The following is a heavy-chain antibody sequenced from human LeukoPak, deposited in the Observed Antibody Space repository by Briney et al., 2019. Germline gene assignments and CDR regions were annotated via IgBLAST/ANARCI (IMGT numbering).Heavy chain of an antibody. D-gene: IGHD3-22*01. Sequence: HSGGSLRLSCTASGFTFGDYAMSWVRQAPGKGLEWVGFIRSKAYGGTTEYAASVKGRFTISRDDSKSIAYLQMNSLKTEDTAVYYCALTYYYDSSGYYLPDYWGQGTLVTVPS. V-gene: IGHV3-49*04. CDR2: IRSKAYGGTT. J-gene: IGHJ4*02. CDR3: ALTYYYDSSGYYLPDY. CDR1: GFTFGDYA.